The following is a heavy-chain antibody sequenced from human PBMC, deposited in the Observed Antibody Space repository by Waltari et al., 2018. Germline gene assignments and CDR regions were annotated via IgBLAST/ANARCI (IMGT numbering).Heavy chain of an antibody. CDR2: FDPEDGET. J-gene: IGHJ4*02. Sequence: QVQLVQSGAEVKKPGASVKVSCKVSGYTLTELSMHWGRQAPGKGLEWMGGFDPEDGETIYAQKFQGRVTMTEETSTDSAYMELSSLRSEDTAVYYCATGYGSGLFDYWGQGTLVTVSS. CDR3: ATGYGSGLFDY. D-gene: IGHD3-10*01. CDR1: GYTLTELS. V-gene: IGHV1-24*01.